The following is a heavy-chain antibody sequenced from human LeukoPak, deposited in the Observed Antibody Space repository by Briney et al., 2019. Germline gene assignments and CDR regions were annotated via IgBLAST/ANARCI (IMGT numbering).Heavy chain of an antibody. D-gene: IGHD5-18*01. CDR1: GYTFTGYY. J-gene: IGHJ6*03. CDR3: ARDRPPIHAGGDYYMDV. V-gene: IGHV1-2*02. CDR2: INPNSGGT. Sequence: ASVKVSCKASGYTFTGYYMHWVRQAPGQGLEWMGWINPNSGGTNYAQKFQGRVTMTRDTSISTAYMELSRLRSDDTAVYYCARDRPPIHAGGDYYMDVWGKGTTVTVSS.